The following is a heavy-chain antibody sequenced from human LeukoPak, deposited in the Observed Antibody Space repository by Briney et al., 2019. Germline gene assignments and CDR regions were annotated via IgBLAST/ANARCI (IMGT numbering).Heavy chain of an antibody. CDR1: GFTFSSYS. CDR2: ISSSSSYI. CDR3: ARFDYYGMGV. V-gene: IGHV3-21*01. J-gene: IGHJ6*02. Sequence: GGSLRLSCAASGFTFSSYSMNWVRQAPGKGLEWVSSISSSSSYIYYAGSVKGRFTISRDNAKNSLYLQMNSLRAEDTAVYYCARFDYYGMGVWGQGTTVTVSS.